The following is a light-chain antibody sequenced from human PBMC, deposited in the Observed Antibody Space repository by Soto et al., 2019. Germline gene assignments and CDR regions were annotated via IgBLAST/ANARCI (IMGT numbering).Light chain of an antibody. Sequence: QSVLTQPPSASGTPGQRVTISCSGSSSNIGSNYVYWYQQLPGTAPKLLIYSNDQRPSGVPDRFSGSKSGTSASLAISGLRSEDEADYYCAAWSDSLSAYVFGTGTKLTVL. J-gene: IGLJ1*01. V-gene: IGLV1-47*02. CDR1: SSNIGSNY. CDR2: SND. CDR3: AAWSDSLSAYV.